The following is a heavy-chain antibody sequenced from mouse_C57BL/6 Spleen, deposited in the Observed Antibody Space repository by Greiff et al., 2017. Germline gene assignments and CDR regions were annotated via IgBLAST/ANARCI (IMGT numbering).Heavy chain of an antibody. CDR1: GFSLTSYA. J-gene: IGHJ4*01. D-gene: IGHD1-1*01. CDR2: IWTGGGT. V-gene: IGHV2-9-1*01. CDR3: ARNPLYGKMYAMDY. Sequence: VQLKESGPGLVAPSQSLSITCTVSGFSLTSYAISWVRQPPGKGLEWLGVIWTGGGTNYNSALKSRLSISKDNSKSQVFLKMNSLQTDDTARYYCARNPLYGKMYAMDYWGQGTSVTVSS.